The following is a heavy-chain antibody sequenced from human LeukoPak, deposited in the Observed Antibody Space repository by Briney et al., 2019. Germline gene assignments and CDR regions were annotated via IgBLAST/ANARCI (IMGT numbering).Heavy chain of an antibody. CDR1: GFPFSSYA. V-gene: IGHV3-23*01. CDR2: ISGGNGNTYYA. D-gene: IGHD3-10*01. Sequence: GGSLRLSCAASGFPFSSYAMSWVRQSPGKGLEWVSAISGGNGNTYYAYYADSVRGRFTISRDSSKNTLYLQMNSLRAEDTAVYYCAKTSSYSPTYYFDYWGQGSLVTVSS. J-gene: IGHJ4*02. CDR3: AKTSSYSPTYYFDY.